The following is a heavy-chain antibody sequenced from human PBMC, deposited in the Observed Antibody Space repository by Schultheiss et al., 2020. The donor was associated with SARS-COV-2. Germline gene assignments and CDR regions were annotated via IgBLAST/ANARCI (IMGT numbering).Heavy chain of an antibody. D-gene: IGHD3-10*01. CDR2: IHYSGST. J-gene: IGHJ6*03. CDR1: GGSISSSY. V-gene: IGHV4-39*02. Sequence: SETLSLTCTVSGGSISSSYWGWIRQPPGKGLEWIGSIHYSGSTYYNPSLKSRVTISVDTSKNQFSLKLSSVTAADTAVYYCAREMTMVRGVANYYYYHMDVWGKGTTVTVSS. CDR3: AREMTMVRGVANYYYYHMDV.